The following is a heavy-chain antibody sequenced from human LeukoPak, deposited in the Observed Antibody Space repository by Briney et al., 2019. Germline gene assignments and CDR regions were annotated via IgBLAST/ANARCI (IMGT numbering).Heavy chain of an antibody. CDR3: ARGRWSVDY. D-gene: IGHD4-23*01. CDR2: INHSGST. Sequence: SETLSLTCAAYGGSFSGYYWSWIRQPPGKGLGWIGEINHSGSTNYNPSLKSRVTISVDTSKNQFSLKLSSVTAADAAVYYCARGRWSVDYWGQGTLVTVSS. CDR1: GGSFSGYY. V-gene: IGHV4-34*01. J-gene: IGHJ4*02.